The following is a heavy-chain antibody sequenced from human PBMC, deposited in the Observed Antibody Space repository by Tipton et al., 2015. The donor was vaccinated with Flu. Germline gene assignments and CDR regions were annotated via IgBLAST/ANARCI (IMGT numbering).Heavy chain of an antibody. CDR3: ARGDCSSTSCLDY. CDR2: IYHSGST. Sequence: TLSLTCTVSGGSISSYYWSWIRQPPGKGLEWIGYIYHSGSTNYNPSLKSRVTISVDTSTNQFSLKLSSVTAADTAVYYCARGDCSSTSCLDYWGQGTLVTVSS. V-gene: IGHV4-59*01. D-gene: IGHD2-2*01. CDR1: GGSISSYY. J-gene: IGHJ4*02.